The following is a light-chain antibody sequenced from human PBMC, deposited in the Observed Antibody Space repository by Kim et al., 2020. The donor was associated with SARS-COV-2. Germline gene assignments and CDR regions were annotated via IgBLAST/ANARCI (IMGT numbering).Light chain of an antibody. V-gene: IGLV3-1*01. CDR2: QAK. CDR1: KLGEKY. Sequence: SVSPGQTASITCSGDKLGEKYASWCQQKPGQSPVVVIYQAKNRPSGIPERFSGSSSGNTATLTISETQAMDEADYYCQAWDGTNVVFGGGTQLTVL. J-gene: IGLJ2*01. CDR3: QAWDGTNVV.